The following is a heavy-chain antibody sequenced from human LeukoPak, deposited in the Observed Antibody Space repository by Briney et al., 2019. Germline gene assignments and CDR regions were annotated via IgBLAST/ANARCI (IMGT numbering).Heavy chain of an antibody. CDR2: IIPIFGIA. V-gene: IGHV1-69*04. CDR1: GGTFSSYA. J-gene: IGHJ3*01. CDR3: ARVPESGGGV. Sequence: SVNVSCKASGGTFSSYAISWVRQAPGQGLEWMGRIIPIFGIANYAQKFQGRVTITADKSTSTAYMELSSLRSEDTAVYYCARVPESGGGVWGQGTMVTVSS. D-gene: IGHD1-26*01.